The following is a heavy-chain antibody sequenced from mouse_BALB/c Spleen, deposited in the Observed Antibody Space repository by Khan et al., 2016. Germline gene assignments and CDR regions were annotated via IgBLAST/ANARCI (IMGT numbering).Heavy chain of an antibody. J-gene: IGHJ4*01. D-gene: IGHD1-1*01. V-gene: IGHV4-1*02. Sequence: EVKLLESGGGLVQPGGSLKLSCAATGFDFSRYWMSWVRQAPGRGLEWIGKITPDSSTIKYTPSLKDKFIISKDNANNTLYLQISKVRSEAKALIDIGILGYYGSMDYSGQGTTVTVSS. CDR1: GFDFSRYW. CDR3: GILGYYGSMDY. CDR2: ITPDSSTI.